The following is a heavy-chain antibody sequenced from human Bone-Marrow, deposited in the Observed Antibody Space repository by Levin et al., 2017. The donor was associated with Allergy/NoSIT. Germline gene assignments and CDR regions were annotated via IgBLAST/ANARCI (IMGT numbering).Heavy chain of an antibody. V-gene: IGHV1-58*01. Sequence: SGGSLRLSCKASGFTFTRSAVQWVRQARGQRLEWIGWIAAGSGNTNYAQKFQERVTITRDMSTSTAYMELSRLRSEDTAVYYGAALGRYSGYDNYYGMDVWGQGTTVTVSS. D-gene: IGHD5-12*01. CDR1: GFTFTRSA. CDR3: AALGRYSGYDNYYGMDV. CDR2: IAAGSGNT. J-gene: IGHJ6*02.